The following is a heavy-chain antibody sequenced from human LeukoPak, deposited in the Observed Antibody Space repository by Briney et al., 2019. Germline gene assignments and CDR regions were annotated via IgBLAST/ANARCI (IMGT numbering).Heavy chain of an antibody. J-gene: IGHJ6*02. CDR2: IGIAGDT. CDR3: ARAPPYSSASWGYYGMDV. Sequence: GGSLRLSCAASGLTFSSYDMHWVRQTTGKGLEWVSSIGIAGDTYYPGSVKGRFTISRENAKNSLYLQMNSLRAGDTAVYYCARAPPYSSASWGYYGMDVWGQGTTVTVSS. CDR1: GLTFSSYD. V-gene: IGHV3-13*01. D-gene: IGHD6-6*01.